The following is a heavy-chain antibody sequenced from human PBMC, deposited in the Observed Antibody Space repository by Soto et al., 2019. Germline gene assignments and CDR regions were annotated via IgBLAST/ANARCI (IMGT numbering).Heavy chain of an antibody. Sequence: GASVKVSCKASGYTFTSYAMHWVRQAPGQRLEWMGWINAGNGNTKYSQKFQGRVTITRDTSASTAYMELSSLRSEDTAVYYCARDRRTAAAGFYWFDPWGQGTLVTVSS. CDR2: INAGNGNT. J-gene: IGHJ5*02. V-gene: IGHV1-3*01. CDR1: GYTFTSYA. CDR3: ARDRRTAAAGFYWFDP. D-gene: IGHD6-13*01.